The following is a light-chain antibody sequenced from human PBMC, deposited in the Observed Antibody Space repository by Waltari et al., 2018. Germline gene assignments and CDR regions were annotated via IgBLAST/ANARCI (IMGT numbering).Light chain of an antibody. Sequence: QSALTQPASVSGSPGQSIPIPSTGTSSNIGDYNLLSWFQHHPGKVPQPVMYYVTKRPSGISDRFSGSKSGNTASLTISTLQADDEADYYCCSYSTSGSWMFGGGTKVTVL. CDR3: CSYSTSGSWM. CDR2: YVT. CDR1: SSNIGDYNL. V-gene: IGLV2-23*02. J-gene: IGLJ3*02.